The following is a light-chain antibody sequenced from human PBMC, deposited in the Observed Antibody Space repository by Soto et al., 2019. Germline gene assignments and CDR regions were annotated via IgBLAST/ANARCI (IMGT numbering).Light chain of an antibody. CDR1: SSDVGGYSY. CDR3: SSYTSSSTLGV. J-gene: IGLJ7*01. V-gene: IGLV2-14*01. CDR2: EVS. Sequence: QSVLTQPPSASGSPGQSVAISCTGTSSDVGGYSYVSWYQQHPGKAPKLMIYEVSNRPSGVSNRFSGSKSGNTASLTISGLQAEDEADYYCSSYTSSSTLGVFGGGTQLTVL.